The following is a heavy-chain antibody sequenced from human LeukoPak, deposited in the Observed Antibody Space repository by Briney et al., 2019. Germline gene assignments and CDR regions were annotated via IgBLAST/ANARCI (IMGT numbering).Heavy chain of an antibody. D-gene: IGHD6-19*01. J-gene: IGHJ4*02. CDR1: GGSISNYY. CDR3: ARSNGWYSFDY. CDR2: IYYSGST. Sequence: SETLSLTCTVSGGSISNYYWNWIRQPPGKGLEFIGYIYYSGSTTYNPSLKSRVTISVDTSKNQFSLSLSSVTAADTAAYYCARSNGWYSFDYWGQGTLVTVSS. V-gene: IGHV4-59*01.